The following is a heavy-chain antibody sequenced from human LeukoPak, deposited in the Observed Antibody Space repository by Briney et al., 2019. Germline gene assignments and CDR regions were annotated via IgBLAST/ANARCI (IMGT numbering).Heavy chain of an antibody. J-gene: IGHJ4*02. CDR2: FDPEDGET. Sequence: ASVKVSCKVSGYTLTELSMHWVRQAPGKGLEWMGGFDPEDGETIYAQKFQGRVTMTEDTSTDTAYMELSSLRSDDTAVYYCARGGAYSSTWYVDYWGQGTLVTVSS. CDR1: GYTLTELS. V-gene: IGHV1-24*01. CDR3: ARGGAYSSTWYVDY. D-gene: IGHD6-13*01.